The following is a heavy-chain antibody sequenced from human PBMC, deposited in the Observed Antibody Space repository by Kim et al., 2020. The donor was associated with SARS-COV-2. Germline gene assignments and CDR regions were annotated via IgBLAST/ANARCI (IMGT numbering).Heavy chain of an antibody. CDR2: IDWDDDK. CDR1: GFSLSTSGMC. CDR3: ARNSGYSSSWYGGYYYYGMDV. J-gene: IGHJ6*02. Sequence: SGPTLVQPTQTLTLTCPFSGFSLSTSGMCVSWIRQPPGKALEWLALIDWDDDKYYSTSLKTRLTISKDTSKNQVVLTMTNMDPVDTATYYCARNSGYSSSWYGGYYYYGMDVWGQGTTVTVSS. D-gene: IGHD6-13*01. V-gene: IGHV2-70*01.